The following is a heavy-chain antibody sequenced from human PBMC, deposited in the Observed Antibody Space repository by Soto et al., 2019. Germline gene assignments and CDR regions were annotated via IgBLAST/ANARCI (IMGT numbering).Heavy chain of an antibody. CDR1: GFTFSSYG. V-gene: IGHV3-30*18. CDR2: ISYDGSNK. J-gene: IGHJ4*02. Sequence: PGGSLRLSCAASGFTFSSYGMHWVRQAPGKGLEWVAVISYDGSNKYYADSVKGRFTISRDNSKNTLYLQMNSLRAEDTAVYYCAKQKRDSSSPFDYWGQGTLVTVSS. D-gene: IGHD6-6*01. CDR3: AKQKRDSSSPFDY.